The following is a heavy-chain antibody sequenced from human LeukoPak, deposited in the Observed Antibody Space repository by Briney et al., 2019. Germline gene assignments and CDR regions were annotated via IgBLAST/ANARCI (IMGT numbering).Heavy chain of an antibody. V-gene: IGHV3-74*01. CDR3: ARQYISGQWYFDY. J-gene: IGHJ4*02. Sequence: GGSLRLSCAASGFTFSSHWMHWVRQAPGKGLVWVARIHSDGSITSYADSVKGRFTISRDNAKNTLYLQMNSLIPEDTAVYYCARQYISGQWYFDYWGQGTLVTVSS. D-gene: IGHD5-18*01. CDR2: IHSDGSIT. CDR1: GFTFSSHW.